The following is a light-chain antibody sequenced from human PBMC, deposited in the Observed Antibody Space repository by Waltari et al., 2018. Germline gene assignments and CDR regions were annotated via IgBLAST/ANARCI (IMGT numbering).Light chain of an antibody. CDR3: QQSFSHPRT. Sequence: DIEMPQSPSSLSASVGDRVPVTCRSSETIMNYLNWYQQKPGEAPTLLIFAASSLPSGVPSRFSGSGSGTDFTLTISSLQPEDFATYYCQQSFSHPRTFGRGTTVEI. CDR1: ETIMNY. CDR2: AAS. J-gene: IGKJ4*01. V-gene: IGKV1-39*01.